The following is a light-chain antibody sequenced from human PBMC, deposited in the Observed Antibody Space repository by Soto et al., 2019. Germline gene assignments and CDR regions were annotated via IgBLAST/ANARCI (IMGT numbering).Light chain of an antibody. CDR1: QSISSW. V-gene: IGKV1-5*01. CDR3: QQYNSYSRT. Sequence: DIQMTQSPSTLSASVGDRVTITCRASQSISSWLAWFQQKPGKAPKLLIYDASTLESGVPSRFSGSGSATDFTLTISSLQPDDFATYYCQQYNSYSRTFGQGTKVDI. J-gene: IGKJ1*01. CDR2: DAS.